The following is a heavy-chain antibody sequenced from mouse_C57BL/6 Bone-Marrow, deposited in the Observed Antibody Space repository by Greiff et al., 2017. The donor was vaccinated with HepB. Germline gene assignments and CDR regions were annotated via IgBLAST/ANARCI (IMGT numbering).Heavy chain of an antibody. Sequence: VQLQQSGAELVKPGASVKMSCKASGYTFTSYWITWVKQRPGQGLEWIGDIYPGSGSTNYNEKFKSKATLTVDTSSSTAYMQLSSLTSEDSAVYYCARYDYDPPWFAYWGQGTLVTVSA. J-gene: IGHJ3*01. CDR1: GYTFTSYW. V-gene: IGHV1-55*01. CDR2: IYPGSGST. D-gene: IGHD2-4*01. CDR3: ARYDYDPPWFAY.